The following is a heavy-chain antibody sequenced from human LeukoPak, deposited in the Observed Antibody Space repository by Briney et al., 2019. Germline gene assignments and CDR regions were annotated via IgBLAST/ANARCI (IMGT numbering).Heavy chain of an antibody. CDR1: GFTFDDYA. D-gene: IGHD2-15*01. J-gene: IGHJ6*02. V-gene: IGHV3-9*01. CDR3: AKDFRYCSGGSCYSNYYGMDV. Sequence: GGSLRLSRAASGFTFDDYAMHWVRQAPGKGLEWVSGISWNSGSIGYADSVKGRFTISRDNAKTSLYLQMNSLRAEDTALYYCAKDFRYCSGGSCYSNYYGMDVWGQGTTVTVSS. CDR2: ISWNSGSI.